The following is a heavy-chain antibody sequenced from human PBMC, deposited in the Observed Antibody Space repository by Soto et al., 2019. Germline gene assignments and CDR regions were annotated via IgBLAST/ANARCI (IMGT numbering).Heavy chain of an antibody. CDR1: GGSTTNYY. CDR2: MYNSVST. J-gene: IGHJ3*02. D-gene: IGHD3-10*01. Sequence: SETLSLTCTASGGSTTNYYWSWIRQPPGKGLEWIGYMYNSVSTTYNPSLKSRVTISVDTSEQQFSLELSSVTAADTAVYYCARHVARSGTSGAFDIWGHGTMVTVSS. V-gene: IGHV4-59*08. CDR3: ARHVARSGTSGAFDI.